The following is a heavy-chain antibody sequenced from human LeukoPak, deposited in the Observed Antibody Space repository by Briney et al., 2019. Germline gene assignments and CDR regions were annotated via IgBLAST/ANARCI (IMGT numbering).Heavy chain of an antibody. CDR1: GFTFNSYA. CDR3: AKDRLVVRGVIDY. Sequence: GGSLRPSCAASGFTFNSYAMSWVRQAPGKGLEWVSAISGNGGSTYYADSVKGRFTISRDNSKNTLYLQMNRLRAEDTAVYYCAKDRLVVRGVIDYWGQGTLVTVSS. D-gene: IGHD3-10*01. J-gene: IGHJ4*02. V-gene: IGHV3-23*01. CDR2: ISGNGGST.